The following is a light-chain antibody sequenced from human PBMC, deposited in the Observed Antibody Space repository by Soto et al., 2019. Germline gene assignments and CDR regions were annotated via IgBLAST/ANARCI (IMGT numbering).Light chain of an antibody. V-gene: IGKV1-6*01. Sequence: AIHMAQVPWSLSASVGDRVTITCRASQGISNYLGWYQQKPGQAPKLLIYPASSLPSGVPSRFSGSGSGTDFTLTISTLQPEDFATYYCHQHYNYPLTFGGGTKVDIK. J-gene: IGKJ4*01. CDR2: PAS. CDR3: HQHYNYPLT. CDR1: QGISNY.